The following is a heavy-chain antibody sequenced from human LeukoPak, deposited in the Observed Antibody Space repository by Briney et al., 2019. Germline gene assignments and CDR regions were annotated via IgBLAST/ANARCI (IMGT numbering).Heavy chain of an antibody. D-gene: IGHD2-15*01. V-gene: IGHV4-38-2*02. CDR1: GYSISSGYY. J-gene: IGHJ4*02. CDR3: ARLIGGVAALDY. Sequence: SETLSLTCTVSGYSISSGYYWGWIRQPPGKGLEWIGSIYHSGSTYYNPSLKSRVTISVDTSKNQFSLKLSSVTAADTAVYYCARLIGGVAALDYWGQGTLVTVSS. CDR2: IYHSGST.